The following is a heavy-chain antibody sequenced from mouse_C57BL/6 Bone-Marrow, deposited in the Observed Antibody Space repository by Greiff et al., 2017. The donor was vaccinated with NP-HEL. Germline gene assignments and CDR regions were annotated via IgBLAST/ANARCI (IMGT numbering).Heavy chain of an antibody. Sequence: QVHVKQSGAELARPGASVKLSCKASGYTFTSYGISWVKQRTGQGLEWIGEIYPRSGNTYYNEKFKGKATLTADKSSSTAYMELRSLTSEDSAVYFCARSGWLLAFAYWGQGTLVTVSA. J-gene: IGHJ3*01. CDR1: GYTFTSYG. CDR3: ARSGWLLAFAY. D-gene: IGHD2-3*01. CDR2: IYPRSGNT. V-gene: IGHV1-81*01.